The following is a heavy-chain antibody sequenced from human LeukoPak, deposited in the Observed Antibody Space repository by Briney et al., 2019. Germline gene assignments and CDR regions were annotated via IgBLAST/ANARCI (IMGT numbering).Heavy chain of an antibody. J-gene: IGHJ4*02. D-gene: IGHD2-15*01. V-gene: IGHV4-59*01. CDR2: IYHSGST. CDR1: TDSTNTYY. CDR3: VRLRWELLAPYFDT. Sequence: SETLSLTCSVSTDSTNTYYWSWIRQSPGKGLEWIGHIYHSGSTDYNPSFKSRVTISIDMSNKEFSLKLTSVTVADTAMYYCVRLRWELLAPYFDTWGQGAFVIVSS.